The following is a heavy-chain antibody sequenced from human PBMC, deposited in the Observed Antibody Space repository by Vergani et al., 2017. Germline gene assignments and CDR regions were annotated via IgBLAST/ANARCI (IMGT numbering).Heavy chain of an antibody. V-gene: IGHV4-61*02. Sequence: QVQLQESGPGLVKPSRTLSLTCTVSGGSISSGSYYWSWIRQPAGKGLEWIGRIYTTGSTNYNPSLNSRVTMSVDTSKNQFSLKLRSVTAADTAVYFCARVMYRDEASTGYRLEGMDIWGQGTTVTISS. J-gene: IGHJ6*02. CDR1: GGSISSGSYY. D-gene: IGHD3-9*01. CDR3: ARVMYRDEASTGYRLEGMDI. CDR2: IYTTGST.